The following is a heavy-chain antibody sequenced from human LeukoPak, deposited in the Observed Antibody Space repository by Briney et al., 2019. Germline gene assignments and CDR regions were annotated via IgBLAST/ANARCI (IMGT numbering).Heavy chain of an antibody. V-gene: IGHV4-59*02. CDR1: GASVSNYY. CDR3: ARDQEDSGTDY. D-gene: IGHD3-10*01. J-gene: IGHJ4*02. CDR2: FHYSGST. Sequence: SETLSLTCRVSGASVSNYYWSWIRQSPGKGLEWIGFFHYSGSTNYNPSLNSRVTTSIDTSMNQLSLTLVSVTAADTAVYYCARDQEDSGTDYWGQGTLVTVSS.